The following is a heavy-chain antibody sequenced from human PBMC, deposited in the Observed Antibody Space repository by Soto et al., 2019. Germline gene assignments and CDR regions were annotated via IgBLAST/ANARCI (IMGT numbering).Heavy chain of an antibody. CDR1: GYLFGSYW. V-gene: IGHV5-51*01. Sequence: GDYLKLYGTGSGYLFGSYWSGWVPQLPGRGLELMGIIYPGDSDTRYSPSFQGQVXXSXXXXIXXXYLQWSSLKASDTAMYYCARRFGVVVPAARGEYCYYYYMDVWGKGTTVTVSS. D-gene: IGHD2-2*01. CDR3: ARRFGVVVPAARGEYCYYYYMDV. J-gene: IGHJ6*03. CDR2: IYPGDSDT.